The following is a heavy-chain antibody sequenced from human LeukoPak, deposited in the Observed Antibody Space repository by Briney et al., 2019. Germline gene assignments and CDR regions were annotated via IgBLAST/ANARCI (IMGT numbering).Heavy chain of an antibody. CDR3: ARDTAMVDFDY. V-gene: IGHV3-48*04. J-gene: IGHJ4*02. D-gene: IGHD5-18*01. Sequence: GGSLRLSCAASGFTFSSYSMNWVRQAPGKGLEWVSYISSNSSTIYYADSVKGRFTISRDNAKNSLYLQMNSLRAEDTAVYYCARDTAMVDFDYWGQGTLVTVSS. CDR1: GFTFSSYS. CDR2: ISSNSSTI.